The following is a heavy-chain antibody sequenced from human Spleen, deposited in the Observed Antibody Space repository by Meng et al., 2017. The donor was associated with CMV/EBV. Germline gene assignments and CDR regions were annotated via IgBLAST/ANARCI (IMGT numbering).Heavy chain of an antibody. CDR2: LSYDGSNK. J-gene: IGHJ6*02. D-gene: IGHD3-10*01. CDR1: GFTFSSYG. CDR3: VRRITLVRESGMDV. V-gene: IGHV3-30-3*01. Sequence: GGSLRLSCATSGFTFSSYGMHWVRQAPGKGLEWVAVLSYDGSNKYYADSVKGRFTVSRDNSKNTLYLQMNSLRVEDTAVYYCVRRITLVRESGMDVWGQGTTVTVSS.